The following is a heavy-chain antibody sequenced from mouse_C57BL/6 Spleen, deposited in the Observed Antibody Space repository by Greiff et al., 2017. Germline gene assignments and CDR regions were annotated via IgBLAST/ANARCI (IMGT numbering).Heavy chain of an antibody. D-gene: IGHD1-1*01. CDR3: ARSSLYAMDY. CDR2: IEPEDGET. V-gene: IGHV14-2*01. CDR1: GFNIKDYY. Sequence: EVQLQQSGAELVKPGASVKLSCTASGFNIKDYYMHWVKQRTEQGLEWIGRIEPEDGETKYAPKCQGKSTITADTSSNTASLQLSSLTSEDTAVYYCARSSLYAMDYWGQGTSVTVSS. J-gene: IGHJ4*01.